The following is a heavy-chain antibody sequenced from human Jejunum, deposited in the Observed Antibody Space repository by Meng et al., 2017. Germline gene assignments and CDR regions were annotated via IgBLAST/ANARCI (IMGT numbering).Heavy chain of an antibody. Sequence: SGPTLVKPTQTLTLTCTFSGFSLTTIDVGVGWIRQPPGKALEWLGLIYWNDDKDFIPSLKSRLSITKDTSKNQVVLTMTNISPADTATYYCAHRLLSAGYFDYWGQGALVTVSS. CDR1: GFSLTTIDVG. CDR3: AHRLLSAGYFDY. V-gene: IGHV2-5*01. J-gene: IGHJ4*02. D-gene: IGHD3-9*01. CDR2: IYWNDDK.